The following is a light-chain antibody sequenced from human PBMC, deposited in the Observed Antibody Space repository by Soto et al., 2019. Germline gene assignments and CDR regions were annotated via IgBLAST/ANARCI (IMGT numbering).Light chain of an antibody. Sequence: QSVLTQPASVSGSPVQSITISCTGTSSDVGGYHYVSWYQKHPGKAPKLMIYDVSNRPSGVSNRFSGSKSGNTASLTISGLQAEDEADYYCSSYTSSSTLVFGGGTQVTVL. CDR1: SSDVGGYHY. V-gene: IGLV2-14*01. CDR2: DVS. CDR3: SSYTSSSTLV. J-gene: IGLJ2*01.